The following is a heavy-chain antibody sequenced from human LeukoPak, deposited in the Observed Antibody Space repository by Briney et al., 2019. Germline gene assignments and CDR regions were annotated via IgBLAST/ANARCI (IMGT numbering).Heavy chain of an antibody. CDR3: AENTWELLQ. J-gene: IGHJ4*02. V-gene: IGHV4-59*01. Sequence: SETLSLTCTVSGVSISSYYWSWIRQPPGKGLEWVGYIYYSGSTNYNPSLKSRPTTSVDTSTKQSSLKLSSVTAADTAVYYCAENTWELLQWGQGTLVTVSS. CDR2: IYYSGST. D-gene: IGHD1-26*01. CDR1: GVSISSYY.